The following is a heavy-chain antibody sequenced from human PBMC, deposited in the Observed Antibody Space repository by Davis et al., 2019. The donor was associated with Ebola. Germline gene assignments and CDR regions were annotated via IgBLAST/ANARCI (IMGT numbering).Heavy chain of an antibody. CDR1: GYTFTGYY. CDR2: INPNSGGT. J-gene: IGHJ6*02. Sequence: AASVTVSCKASGYTFTGYYMHWVRQAPGQGLEWMGWINPNSGGTNYAQKFQGWVTMTRDTSISTAYMELSRLRSGDTAVYYCARDQGTTIFGYGMDVWGQGTTVTVSS. CDR3: ARDQGTTIFGYGMDV. V-gene: IGHV1-2*04. D-gene: IGHD3-3*01.